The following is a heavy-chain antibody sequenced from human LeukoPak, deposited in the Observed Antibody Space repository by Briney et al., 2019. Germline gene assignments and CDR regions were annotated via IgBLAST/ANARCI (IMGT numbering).Heavy chain of an antibody. CDR2: IVGSGGST. CDR3: AKEAYGGLGSTNWFDP. CDR1: GFTFSSYA. Sequence: QSGGSLRLSCAASGFTFSSYAMSWVRQAPGKGLEWVSTIVGSGGSTYYADSVKGRFTISRDNSKHTLYLQMDSLRAEDTAVYYCAKEAYGGLGSTNWFDPWGQGTLVTVSS. V-gene: IGHV3-23*01. D-gene: IGHD4-23*01. J-gene: IGHJ5*02.